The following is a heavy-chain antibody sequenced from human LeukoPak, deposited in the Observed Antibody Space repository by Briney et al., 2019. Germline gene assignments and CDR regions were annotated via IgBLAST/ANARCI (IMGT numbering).Heavy chain of an antibody. V-gene: IGHV3-30*04. J-gene: IGHJ4*02. D-gene: IGHD1-26*01. Sequence: GRSLRLSCAASGFTFSSYAMHWVRQAPGKGLEWVAVISYDGSNKYYADSVKGRFTISRDNSKNTLYLQMNSLRAEDTSVYYCAREGGRGSYLDYWGQGTLVTVSS. CDR2: ISYDGSNK. CDR1: GFTFSSYA. CDR3: AREGGRGSYLDY.